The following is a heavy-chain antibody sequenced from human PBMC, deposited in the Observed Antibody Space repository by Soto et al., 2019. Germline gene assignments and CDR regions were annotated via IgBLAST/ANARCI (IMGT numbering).Heavy chain of an antibody. Sequence: GGSLRLSCAASGFTFSSYWMHWVRQAPGKGLEWVSRINSDGSSTSYAAYVKGRFTISRDNAKNTMYLQMNSLRAEDTAVYYCARDPRYCSSTSCHENYYYYGMDVWGQGTTVTVSS. CDR3: ARDPRYCSSTSCHENYYYYGMDV. D-gene: IGHD2-2*01. J-gene: IGHJ6*02. CDR2: INSDGSST. CDR1: GFTFSSYW. V-gene: IGHV3-74*01.